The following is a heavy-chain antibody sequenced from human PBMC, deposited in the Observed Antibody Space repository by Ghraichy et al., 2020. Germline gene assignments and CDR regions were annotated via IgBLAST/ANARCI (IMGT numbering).Heavy chain of an antibody. D-gene: IGHD6-13*01. Sequence: ASVKVSCKASAYTFTNYYLHWVRQAPGQGLEWLGVINPSGSSTTYAQKFQGRVTVTRDTSTSTLYMELSSLRSEDTAVYYCAREKQQLLLYPYYGMDVWGQGTTVTVSS. V-gene: IGHV1-46*01. CDR1: AYTFTNYY. CDR2: INPSGSST. J-gene: IGHJ6*02. CDR3: AREKQQLLLYPYYGMDV.